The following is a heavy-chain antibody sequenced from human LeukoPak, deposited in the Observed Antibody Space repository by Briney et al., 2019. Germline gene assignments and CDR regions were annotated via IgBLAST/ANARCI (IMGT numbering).Heavy chain of an antibody. D-gene: IGHD2-2*01. CDR2: IWYDGSKT. Sequence: GGSLRLSCAASGFTFSNYGMHWVRQAPGKGLEWVALIWYDGSKTYSADSVKGRFTISRDDAENTLFLQMNSLRADDTAIYYCARDACSTTSCLDYWGQGTLVTVSS. CDR3: ARDACSTTSCLDY. CDR1: GFTFSNYG. J-gene: IGHJ4*02. V-gene: IGHV3-33*01.